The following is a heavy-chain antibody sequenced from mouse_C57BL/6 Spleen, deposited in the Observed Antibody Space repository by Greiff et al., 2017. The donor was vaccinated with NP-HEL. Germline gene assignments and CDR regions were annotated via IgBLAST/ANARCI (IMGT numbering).Heavy chain of an antibody. V-gene: IGHV5-17*01. Sequence: DVMLVESGGGLVKPGGSLKLSCAASGFTFSDYGMHWVRQAPEKGLEWVAYISSGSSTIYYADTVKGRFTISRDNAKNTLFLQMTSLRSEDTAMYYCAKWYFDVWGTGTTVTVSS. CDR1: GFTFSDYG. J-gene: IGHJ1*03. CDR3: AKWYFDV. CDR2: ISSGSSTI.